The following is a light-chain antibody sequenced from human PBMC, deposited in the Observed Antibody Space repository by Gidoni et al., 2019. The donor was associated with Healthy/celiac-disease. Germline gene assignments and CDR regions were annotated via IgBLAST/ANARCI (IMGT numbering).Light chain of an antibody. CDR1: KLGDKY. CDR3: QAWDSSTVV. Sequence: SYELTQPPSVSVSPGQTASIPCSGDKLGDKYACWSQQKPGQSPVLVIYQDSKRPSGIPERFSGSNPGNTATLTISGTQAMDEADYYCQAWDSSTVVFGGGTKLTVL. V-gene: IGLV3-1*01. J-gene: IGLJ2*01. CDR2: QDS.